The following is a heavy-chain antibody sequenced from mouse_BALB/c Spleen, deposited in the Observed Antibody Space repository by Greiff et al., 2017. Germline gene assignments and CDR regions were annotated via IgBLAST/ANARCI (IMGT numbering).Heavy chain of an antibody. CDR1: GFTFSSYA. V-gene: IGHV5-9-4*01. CDR2: ISSGGSYT. Sequence: EVQLVESGGGLVKPGGSLKLSCAASGFTFSSYAMSWVRQSPEKRLEWVAEISSGGSYTYYPDTVTGRFTISRDNAKNTLYLEMSSLRSEDTAMYYCANYYGSSYEFAYWGQGTLVTVSA. D-gene: IGHD1-1*01. J-gene: IGHJ3*01. CDR3: ANYYGSSYEFAY.